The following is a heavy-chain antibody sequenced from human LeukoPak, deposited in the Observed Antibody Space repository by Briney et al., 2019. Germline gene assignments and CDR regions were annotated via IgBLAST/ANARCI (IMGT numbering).Heavy chain of an antibody. CDR3: AKVGCSGGSCYSSDAFDI. J-gene: IGHJ3*02. D-gene: IGHD2-15*01. V-gene: IGHV3-30*18. CDR1: GFTFSSYG. Sequence: GGSLRFSCAASGFTFSSYGMHWVRQAPGKGLEWVAVISYDGSNKYYADSVKGRFTISRDNSKNTLYLQMNSLRAEDTAVYYCAKVGCSGGSCYSSDAFDIWGQGTMVTVSS. CDR2: ISYDGSNK.